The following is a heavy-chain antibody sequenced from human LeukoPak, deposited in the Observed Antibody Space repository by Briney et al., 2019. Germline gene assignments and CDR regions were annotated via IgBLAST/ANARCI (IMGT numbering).Heavy chain of an antibody. V-gene: IGHV3-23*01. CDR2: TSAGT. Sequence: GGSLRLSCAASGFTFNSYAMSWVRQAPGKGLEWVSATSAGTYYADSVKGLFTISRDNSKNTLYLEMNSLSADDTAIYYCARDPSCGGDCYCERYFDIWGRGTLVTVSS. D-gene: IGHD2-21*02. CDR1: GFTFNSYA. J-gene: IGHJ2*01. CDR3: ARDPSCGGDCYCERYFDI.